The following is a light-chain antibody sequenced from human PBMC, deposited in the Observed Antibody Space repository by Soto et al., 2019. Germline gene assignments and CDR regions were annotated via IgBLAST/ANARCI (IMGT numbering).Light chain of an antibody. V-gene: IGLV2-11*01. CDR2: DVS. J-gene: IGLJ2*01. CDR3: CSYAGTDSPV. Sequence: QSALTQPPSVSGSPGQSVTISCTGTSSDVGAYNFVSWYQQHPGKAPKLIIFDVSARPSGVPDRFSGSKSGNTASLTSSGLQADDEADYDCCSYAGTDSPVLGGGTKLTVL. CDR1: SSDVGAYNF.